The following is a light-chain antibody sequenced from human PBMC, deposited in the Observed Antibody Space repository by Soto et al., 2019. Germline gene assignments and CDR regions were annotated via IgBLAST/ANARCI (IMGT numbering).Light chain of an antibody. Sequence: EIVMTQSPATLSVPPGERATLSCRASQSVSSTLDWNQQKPGQAPRLLISGASTRSTGIPARCSGSGAGTEVTLTISSMQSEDVAVYYCQQYNNWPPYTFGQGTKLEIK. CDR2: GAS. V-gene: IGKV3-15*01. J-gene: IGKJ2*01. CDR1: QSVSST. CDR3: QQYNNWPPYT.